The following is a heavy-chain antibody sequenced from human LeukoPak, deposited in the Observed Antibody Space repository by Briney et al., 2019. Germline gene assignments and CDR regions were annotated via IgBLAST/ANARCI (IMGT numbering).Heavy chain of an antibody. J-gene: IGHJ4*02. CDR2: IIPIFGTA. CDR3: VREVAKVGGIAD. D-gene: IGHD2-21*01. V-gene: IGHV1-69*06. CDR1: GGTFSSYA. Sequence: ASVKVSCKASGGTFSSYAISWVRQAPGQGLEWMGGIIPIFGTANYAQKFQGRVTITADKSTSTAYMELSSLRSEDTAVYYCVREVAKVGGIADWGQGTLVTVSS.